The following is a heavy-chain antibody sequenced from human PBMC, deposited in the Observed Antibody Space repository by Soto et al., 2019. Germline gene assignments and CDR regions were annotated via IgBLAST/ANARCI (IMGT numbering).Heavy chain of an antibody. CDR1: NGSFMGYY. CDR2: INHFGSP. J-gene: IGHJ4*02. CDR3: ASLNGGRFLDKGDY. V-gene: IGHV4-34*01. Sequence: QVQLHQWGAGLLKPSETLSLTCGVYNGSFMGYYWTWVRQPPGKGLEWIGEINHFGSPNYNPSLKSRVAIPIDPSKHQFSLSLRSLTAADTAVYYCASLNGGRFLDKGDYWGQGILVTVSS. D-gene: IGHD3-3*01.